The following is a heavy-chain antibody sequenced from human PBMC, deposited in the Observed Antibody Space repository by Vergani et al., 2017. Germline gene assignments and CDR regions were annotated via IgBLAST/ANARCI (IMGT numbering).Heavy chain of an antibody. D-gene: IGHD1-14*01. CDR3: ARERVRNAFDI. Sequence: QLQLQESGPGLVKPSETLSLTCTVSGGSISSSSYYWSWIRQPPGKGLEWIGYIYYSGSTNYNPSLKSRVTISVDTSKNQFSLKLSAVTAADTAVYYCARERVRNAFDIWGQGTMVTVSS. CDR1: GGSISSSSYY. J-gene: IGHJ3*02. CDR2: IYYSGST. V-gene: IGHV4-61*01.